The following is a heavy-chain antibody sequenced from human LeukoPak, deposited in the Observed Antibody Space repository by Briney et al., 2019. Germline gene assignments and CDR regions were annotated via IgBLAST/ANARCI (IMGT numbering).Heavy chain of an antibody. CDR3: ARDGPDFWSGYQYYFDY. V-gene: IGHV1-2*06. CDR1: GGTFSSYA. Sequence: ASVKVSCKASGGTFSSYAISWVRQAPGQGLEWMGRINPNSGGTNYAQKFQGRVTMTRDTSISTAYMELSRLRSDDTAVYYCARDGPDFWSGYQYYFDYWGQGTLVTVSS. CDR2: INPNSGGT. D-gene: IGHD3-3*01. J-gene: IGHJ4*02.